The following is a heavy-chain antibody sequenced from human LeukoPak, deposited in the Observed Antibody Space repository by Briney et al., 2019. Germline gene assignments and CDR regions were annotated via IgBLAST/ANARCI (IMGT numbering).Heavy chain of an antibody. Sequence: GRSLRLSCAASGFTFDDYAMHWVRQAPRKGLEWVSGISGSGGSTYYADSVKGRFTISRDNSKNPLYLQMNSLRAEDTAVYYCAKVYPMRGYSYGNWGQGPLVTVSS. D-gene: IGHD5-18*01. CDR1: GFTFDDYA. V-gene: IGHV3-23*01. CDR3: AKVYPMRGYSYGN. J-gene: IGHJ4*02. CDR2: ISGSGGST.